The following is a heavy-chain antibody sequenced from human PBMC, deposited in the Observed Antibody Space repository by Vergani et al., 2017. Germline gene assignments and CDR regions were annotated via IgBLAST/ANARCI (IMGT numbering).Heavy chain of an antibody. CDR3: AKVCGSTSCPYGGGAFDV. V-gene: IGHV3-23*01. J-gene: IGHJ3*01. D-gene: IGHD2-2*01. Sequence: QLLESGGGLIQPGGSLRLSCAASGFTFNSYAMTWVRQAPGKGLEWVSGINNNGGSTYYADSVKGRFTISRDNSKNALYLQMTDLRAEDTATYYCAKVCGSTSCPYGGGAFDVWGHGTMVTVSS. CDR1: GFTFNSYA. CDR2: INNNGGST.